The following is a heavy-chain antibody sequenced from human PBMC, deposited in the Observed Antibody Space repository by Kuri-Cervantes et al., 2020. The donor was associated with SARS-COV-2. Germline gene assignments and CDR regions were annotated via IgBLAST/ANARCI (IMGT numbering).Heavy chain of an antibody. J-gene: IGHJ3*02. CDR2: IYHSGGT. D-gene: IGHD2-21*01. CDR1: GYSISSGYY. CDR3: ARIVGNDASDI. V-gene: IGHV4-38-2*02. Sequence: SETLSLTCTVSGYSISSGYYWGWIRQPPGKGLEWIGSIYHSGGTYYNPSLKSRVTISVDTSKNQFSLKLSSVTAADTAVYYCARIVGNDASDIWGQGTMVTVSS.